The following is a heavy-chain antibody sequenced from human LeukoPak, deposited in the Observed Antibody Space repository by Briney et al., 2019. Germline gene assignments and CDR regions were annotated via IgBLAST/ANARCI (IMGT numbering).Heavy chain of an antibody. J-gene: IGHJ5*02. D-gene: IGHD6-6*01. Sequence: SETLSLTCTVSGGSISSHYWSWIRQPPGKGLEWIGSIYYSGSTNYNPSLKSRVTISVDTSKNQFSLKLSSVTAADTAVYYCARAKYSSSSRWFDPWGQGTLVTVSS. V-gene: IGHV4-59*11. CDR3: ARAKYSSSSRWFDP. CDR1: GGSISSHY. CDR2: IYYSGST.